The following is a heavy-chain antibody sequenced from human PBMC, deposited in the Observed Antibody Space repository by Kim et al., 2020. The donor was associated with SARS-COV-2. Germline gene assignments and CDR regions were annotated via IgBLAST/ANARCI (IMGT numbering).Heavy chain of an antibody. Sequence: GGSLRLSCAASGFTFSSYWMHWVRQAPGKGLEWVSRINNDGSRKSYADSVQGRFTISRDNAKNTLYLQMNRLRAEDTAVYYCERLGGAVDIWGQGTMVTVSS. CDR2: INNDGSRK. V-gene: IGHV3-74*01. D-gene: IGHD1-26*01. CDR3: ERLGGAVDI. J-gene: IGHJ3*02. CDR1: GFTFSSYW.